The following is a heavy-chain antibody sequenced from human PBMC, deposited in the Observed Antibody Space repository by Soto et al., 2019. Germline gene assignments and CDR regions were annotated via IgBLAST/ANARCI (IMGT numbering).Heavy chain of an antibody. CDR3: TTGGGPQPDYYYYYYMHV. Sequence: GGSLRLSCAASGFTFSNAWMSWVRQAPGKGLEWVGRIKSKTVGGTTDYAAPVKGRFTISRHDSKNKLYLQMNSLKTEDTAAYYCTTGGGPQPDYYYYYYMHVWGKGTTVTVSS. D-gene: IGHD2-2*01. V-gene: IGHV3-15*01. CDR2: IKSKTVGGTT. CDR1: GFTFSNAW. J-gene: IGHJ6*03.